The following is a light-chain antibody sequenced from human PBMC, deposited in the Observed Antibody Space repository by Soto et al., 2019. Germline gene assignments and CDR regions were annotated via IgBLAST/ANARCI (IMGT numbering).Light chain of an antibody. Sequence: EIVMTQSPATLSVSPGERATLSCRASQSVSSNLAWYQQKPGQAPRLLIYGASTRATGIPARFSGSGSGTKFTLTISSLQYEDFEVYYCQQYNNWPPPITFGQGTRLEIK. CDR2: GAS. CDR3: QQYNNWPPPIT. J-gene: IGKJ5*01. CDR1: QSVSSN. V-gene: IGKV3-15*01.